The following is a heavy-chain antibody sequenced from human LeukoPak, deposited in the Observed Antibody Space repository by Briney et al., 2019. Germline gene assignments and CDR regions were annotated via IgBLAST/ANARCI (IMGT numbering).Heavy chain of an antibody. CDR1: EFTFSSYW. Sequence: GGSLRLSCAASEFTFSSYWMHWVRQAPGKGLVWVSRITSDGSSTTYADSVKGRFTISRDNAKNTLYLQMNSLRAEDTAVYYCARCDSSSCYTGFDPWGQGTLVTVSS. CDR3: ARCDSSSCYTGFDP. D-gene: IGHD2-2*02. V-gene: IGHV3-74*01. CDR2: ITSDGSST. J-gene: IGHJ5*02.